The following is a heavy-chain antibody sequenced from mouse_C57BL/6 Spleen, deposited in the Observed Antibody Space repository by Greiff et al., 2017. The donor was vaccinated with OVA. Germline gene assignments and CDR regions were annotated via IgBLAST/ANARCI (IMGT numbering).Heavy chain of an antibody. CDR3: ARDGGSSYYWYFDV. CDR2: INYDGSST. CDR1: GFTFSDYY. D-gene: IGHD1-1*01. Sequence: EVQVVESEGGLVQPGSSMKLSCTASGFTFSDYYMAWVRQVPEKGLEWVANINYDGSSTYYLDSLKSRFIISRDNAKNILYLQMSSLKSEDTATYYCARDGGSSYYWYFDVWGTGTTVTVSS. J-gene: IGHJ1*03. V-gene: IGHV5-16*01.